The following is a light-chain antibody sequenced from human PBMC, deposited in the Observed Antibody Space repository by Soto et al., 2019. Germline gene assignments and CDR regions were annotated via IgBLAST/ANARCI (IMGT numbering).Light chain of an antibody. V-gene: IGKV3-20*01. Sequence: VLTQSPGTLSLSPGESATLSCRASQPVSSNFLAWYQQKPGQAPRPLIYGVSIRASGIPARFFGSGSGTDFTLTINRLEPEDFAVYYCQQYANSPITFGQGTRLEIK. CDR3: QQYANSPIT. J-gene: IGKJ5*01. CDR1: QPVSSNF. CDR2: GVS.